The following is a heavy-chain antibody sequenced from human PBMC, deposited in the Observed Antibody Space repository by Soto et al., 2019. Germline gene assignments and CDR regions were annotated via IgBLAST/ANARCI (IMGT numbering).Heavy chain of an antibody. J-gene: IGHJ3*02. Sequence: QVQLVESGGGVVQPGRSLRLSCVASGFTFSSYAMHWVRQAPGKGLEWVAVISYDGSNKYYADSVKGRFTISRDNSKNTLYLQMNSLRAEDTAVYYCAREAMTTENAFDIWGQGTMVTVSS. CDR2: ISYDGSNK. CDR1: GFTFSSYA. D-gene: IGHD4-4*01. CDR3: AREAMTTENAFDI. V-gene: IGHV3-30-3*01.